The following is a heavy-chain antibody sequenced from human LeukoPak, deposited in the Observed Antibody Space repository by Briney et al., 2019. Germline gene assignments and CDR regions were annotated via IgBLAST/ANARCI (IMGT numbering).Heavy chain of an antibody. CDR2: FDPEDGET. CDR1: GYTLTELS. V-gene: IGHV1-24*01. J-gene: IGHJ5*02. Sequence: GASVKVSCKVSGYTLTELSMHWVRQAPGKGLEWMGGFDPEDGETIYAQKFQGRVTMTEDTSTDTAYMELSSLRSEDTAVYYCATDPCPHCSGGSCYCRGNWFDPWGQGTLVTVSS. D-gene: IGHD2-15*01. CDR3: ATDPCPHCSGGSCYCRGNWFDP.